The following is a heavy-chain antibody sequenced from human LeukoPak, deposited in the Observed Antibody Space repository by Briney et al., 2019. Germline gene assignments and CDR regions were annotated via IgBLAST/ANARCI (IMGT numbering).Heavy chain of an antibody. CDR3: AKRGMGDREAFDI. D-gene: IGHD2-21*02. Sequence: LSGGSLRLSCAASGFTFSTYAMSWVRQAPGKGMEWVSAISGSGSSTYYADSVKGRFTISRDNSKNTLYLQMNSLRAEDTAVYYCAKRGMGDREAFDISGQGTMVTVSS. V-gene: IGHV3-23*01. CDR1: GFTFSTYA. J-gene: IGHJ3*02. CDR2: ISGSGSST.